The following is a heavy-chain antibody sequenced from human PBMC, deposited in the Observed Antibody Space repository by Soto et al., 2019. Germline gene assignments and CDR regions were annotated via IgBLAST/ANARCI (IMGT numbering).Heavy chain of an antibody. V-gene: IGHV3-74*01. CDR3: VRVYDGAH. D-gene: IGHD3-3*01. CDR1: GFTFSNYW. Sequence: GGSLRLSCAASGFTFSNYWMHWVRQAPGKGLVWVSRITGDASNTNYADSVKGRFTISRDNAKNTLHLQMNSLRVEDTAVYYCVRVYDGAHWGQGTLVTVSS. CDR2: ITGDASNT. J-gene: IGHJ4*02.